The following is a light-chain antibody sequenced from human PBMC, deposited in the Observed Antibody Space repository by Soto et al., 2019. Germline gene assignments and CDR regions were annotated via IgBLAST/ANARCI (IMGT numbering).Light chain of an antibody. J-gene: IGKJ4*01. Sequence: EMWMRQPPATLPLSQGKKATLSGRASQGVRRNLAWYQQKPGKAPRFLIYGASTRATGIPARFSGSGSGTEFTLTISSLQSEDFAVYYCQQYDNWPLTFGGGTKVEIK. CDR1: QGVRRN. V-gene: IGKV3-15*01. CDR3: QQYDNWPLT. CDR2: GAS.